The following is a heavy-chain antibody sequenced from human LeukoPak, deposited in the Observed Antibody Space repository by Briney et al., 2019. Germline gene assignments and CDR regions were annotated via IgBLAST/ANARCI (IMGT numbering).Heavy chain of an antibody. D-gene: IGHD3-22*01. Sequence: GASVKVSCKASAFSFTSYYMHWVRQAPGQGLEWMGIINPSGDSTNYAQKFQGRVTITRDTSTSTVYMELSSLRSEDTAVYYCARGNSRSDSGTSYWWFDPWGQGTLVTVSS. CDR1: AFSFTSYY. CDR2: INPSGDST. CDR3: ARGNSRSDSGTSYWWFDP. J-gene: IGHJ5*02. V-gene: IGHV1-46*01.